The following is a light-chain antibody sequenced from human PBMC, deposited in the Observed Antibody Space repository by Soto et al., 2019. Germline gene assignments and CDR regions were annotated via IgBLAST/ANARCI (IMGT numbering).Light chain of an antibody. J-gene: IGKJ1*01. Sequence: DIVMTQSPDSLAVSLGERATINCKSSQSLLYSSNSKNYLAWYQRKPGQPPKLLIYWASTRESGVPDRFSVSGPGTDVTLTISSLQAEDVAVYYCQQYLSIPRTCGQGTNVEIK. CDR2: WAS. CDR3: QQYLSIPRT. CDR1: QSLLYSSNSKNY. V-gene: IGKV4-1*01.